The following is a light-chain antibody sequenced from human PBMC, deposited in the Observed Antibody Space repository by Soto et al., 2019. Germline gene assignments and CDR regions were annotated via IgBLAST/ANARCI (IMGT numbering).Light chain of an antibody. V-gene: IGLV2-23*02. CDR2: EIT. CDR3: CSDAGSSLDV. J-gene: IGLJ1*01. CDR1: NSDVGSFDF. Sequence: QSALTQPASVSGSPGQSITISCTRTNSDVGSFDFVSWYQQYPGKAPKVMIYEITKRPSGVSNRFSGSKSGNTASLTISGLQADDEADYYCCSDAGSSLDVFGTGTKVTVL.